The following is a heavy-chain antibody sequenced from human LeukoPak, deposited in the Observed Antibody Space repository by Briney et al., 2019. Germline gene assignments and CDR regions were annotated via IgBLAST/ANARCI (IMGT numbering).Heavy chain of an antibody. CDR2: IYYSGST. CDR3: ARDNDYYDSSGYPGSFDT. Sequence: SQTLSLTCAVSGDSISSDGYAWNWIRQPPGKGLEWIGYIYYSGSTYFNPSLKSRVTMSVDTSKNQFSLRLSSVTAADTAVYYCARDNDYYDSSGYPGSFDTWGQGILVTVSS. V-gene: IGHV4-30-4*07. J-gene: IGHJ4*02. D-gene: IGHD3-22*01. CDR1: GDSISSDGYA.